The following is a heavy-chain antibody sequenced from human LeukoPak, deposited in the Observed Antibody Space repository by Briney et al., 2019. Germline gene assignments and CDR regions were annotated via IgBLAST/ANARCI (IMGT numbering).Heavy chain of an antibody. CDR3: ARVVRGSFH. D-gene: IGHD1-26*01. J-gene: IGHJ4*02. V-gene: IGHV1-69*05. CDR2: IIPIFGTA. CDR1: GGTFSSYA. Sequence: VASVKVSCKASGGTFSSYAISWVRQAPGQGLEWMGGIIPIFGTANYAQKFQGRVTMTRNTSISTAYMELSSLRSEDTAVYYCARVVRGSFHWGQGTLVTVSS.